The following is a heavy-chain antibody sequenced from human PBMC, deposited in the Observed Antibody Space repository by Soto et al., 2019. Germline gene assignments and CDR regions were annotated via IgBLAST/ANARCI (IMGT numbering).Heavy chain of an antibody. J-gene: IGHJ5*02. D-gene: IGHD6-13*01. V-gene: IGHV3-23*01. Sequence: GGSLRLSCAASGSTFGNSAMSWVRQPPGKGLEWVSSTSASGGSTYYADSVKGRFTISRDNSLNTLYLQMNSLRAEDTAVYYCAKRGHSTSWYWFDPWGQGTLVTVSS. CDR2: TSASGGST. CDR3: AKRGHSTSWYWFDP. CDR1: GSTFGNSA.